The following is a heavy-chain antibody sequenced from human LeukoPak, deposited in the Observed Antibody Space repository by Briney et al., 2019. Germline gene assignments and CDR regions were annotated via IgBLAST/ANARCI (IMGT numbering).Heavy chain of an antibody. V-gene: IGHV1-8*01. J-gene: IGHJ5*02. CDR1: GYTFTSYD. Sequence: ASVKVSCKASGYTFTSYDIHWVRQATGQGLEWMGWMNPNSGNTGYAQKFQGRVTMTRNTSISTAYMELSSLRSEDTAVYYCARGKEQLVRRGWFDPWGQGTLVTVSS. CDR2: MNPNSGNT. CDR3: ARGKEQLVRRGWFDP. D-gene: IGHD6-13*01.